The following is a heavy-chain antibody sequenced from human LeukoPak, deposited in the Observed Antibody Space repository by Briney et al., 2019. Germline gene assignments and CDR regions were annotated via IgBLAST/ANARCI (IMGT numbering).Heavy chain of an antibody. D-gene: IGHD6-13*01. Sequence: ASVKVSCKASGYTFTSYGISWVRQAPGQGLEWMGWISAYNGNTNYAQKLQGRVTMTTDTSTSTADMELRSLRSDDTAVYYCARDQGAAAGTGDKIAFDIWGQGTMVTVSS. CDR3: ARDQGAAAGTGDKIAFDI. CDR1: GYTFTSYG. V-gene: IGHV1-18*01. J-gene: IGHJ3*02. CDR2: ISAYNGNT.